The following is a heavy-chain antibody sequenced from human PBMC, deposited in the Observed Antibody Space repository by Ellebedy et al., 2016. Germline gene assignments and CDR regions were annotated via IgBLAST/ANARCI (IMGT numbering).Heavy chain of an antibody. CDR2: VSYDGSKE. CDR3: TRGLPGVAVWWYAFDV. CDR1: GFTLSTHG. J-gene: IGHJ3*01. D-gene: IGHD2-21*01. Sequence: GESLKISXATSGFTLSTHGMHWVRQAPGKGLEWVALVSYDGSKEYYADSVRGRFNISRDNSMDTVYLQMNSLRVEDTATYYCTRGLPGVAVWWYAFDVWGQGTVVTVSS. V-gene: IGHV3-30*03.